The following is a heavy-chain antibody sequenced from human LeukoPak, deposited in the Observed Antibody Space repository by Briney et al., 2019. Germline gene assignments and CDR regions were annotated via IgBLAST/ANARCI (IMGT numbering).Heavy chain of an antibody. J-gene: IGHJ6*02. CDR1: GGTFSSYA. D-gene: IGHD1-14*01. CDR3: ARVRDNNSPNHRDYYGMDV. V-gene: IGHV1-69*05. Sequence: ASVKVSCKASGGTFSSYAISWVRQAPGQGLEWMGGIIPIFGTANYAQKFQGRVTMTRDTSTSTVYMELSSLRSEDTAVYYCARVRDNNSPNHRDYYGMDVWGQGTTVTVSS. CDR2: IIPIFGTA.